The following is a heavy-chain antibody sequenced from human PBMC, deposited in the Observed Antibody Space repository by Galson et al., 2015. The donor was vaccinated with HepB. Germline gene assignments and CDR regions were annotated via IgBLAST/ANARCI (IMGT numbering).Heavy chain of an antibody. V-gene: IGHV1-18*01. CDR1: GYTFTGYA. J-gene: IGHJ4*01. Sequence: SVKVSCKASGYTFTGYAISWVRQAPGQGLEWMGWISAYNGNTNYAQKFQDRVTMNIDTSTTTVYMEVRSLRSDDTAVYYCARLYSSGWPLEGFDYWGQGTLVTVSS. CDR3: ARLYSSGWPLEGFDY. CDR2: ISAYNGNT. D-gene: IGHD6-19*01.